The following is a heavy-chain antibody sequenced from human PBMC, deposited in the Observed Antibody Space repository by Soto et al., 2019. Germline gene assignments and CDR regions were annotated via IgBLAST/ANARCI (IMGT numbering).Heavy chain of an antibody. V-gene: IGHV4-59*01. CDR2: IYHSGVT. J-gene: IGHJ4*02. D-gene: IGHD3-10*01. CDR1: RGSISSYY. CDR3: ATRPPGIWAAVFDY. Sequence: SETLSLTCTVSRGSISSYYWSWIRQPPGKGPEWIGYIYHSGVTNYNPSLETRVTISLDKSRNQFSLKLNSVTAADTAVYYCATRPPGIWAAVFDYRSQGTLVTVS.